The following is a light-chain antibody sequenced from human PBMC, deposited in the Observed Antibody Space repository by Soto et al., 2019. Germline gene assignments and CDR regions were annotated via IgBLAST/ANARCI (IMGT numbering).Light chain of an antibody. J-gene: IGKJ2*01. CDR2: WAS. V-gene: IGKV4-1*01. Sequence: DIVMTQSPDSLAVSLGERATINCKSSQSVLYSSNNKNYLTWYQQKPGQPPKLLIYWASNRECGVPDRFSGSGSETDFTLTISSLQAEDVALYYCQQYYGPPYTFGQGTTLEI. CDR3: QQYYGPPYT. CDR1: QSVLYSSNNKNY.